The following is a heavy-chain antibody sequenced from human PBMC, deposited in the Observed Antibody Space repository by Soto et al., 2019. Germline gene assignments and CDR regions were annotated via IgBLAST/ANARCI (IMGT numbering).Heavy chain of an antibody. D-gene: IGHD3-16*02. V-gene: IGHV3-7*03. CDR3: AAYCYTMTCTHFHGYS. J-gene: IGHJ5*02. Sequence: GGSQRRWATFEGFKFGDYWRSWVRKAPGKGLEWVANIKQDESDKYYVDSVKGRFTISRDDAKNALYLQMNSLRVEDTAVYYCAAYCYTMTCTHFHGYSWGQGPQVTVSS. CDR1: GFKFGDYW. CDR2: IKQDESDK.